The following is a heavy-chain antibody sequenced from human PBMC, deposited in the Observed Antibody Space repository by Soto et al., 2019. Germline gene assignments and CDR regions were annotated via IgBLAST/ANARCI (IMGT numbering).Heavy chain of an antibody. Sequence: ASVKVSCKASGYTFTSYNIHWVRQAPGQRLEWMGWINACNGDTNYAQKLQGRVTITTDTSTSTAYMELRSLRSDDTAVYYCAGGGEDWLGNAFDIWGQGTMVTVSS. V-gene: IGHV1-18*01. CDR3: AGGGEDWLGNAFDI. D-gene: IGHD3-9*01. CDR1: GYTFTSYN. CDR2: INACNGDT. J-gene: IGHJ3*02.